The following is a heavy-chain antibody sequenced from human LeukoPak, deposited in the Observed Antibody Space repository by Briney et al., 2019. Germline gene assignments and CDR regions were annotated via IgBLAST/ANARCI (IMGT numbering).Heavy chain of an antibody. CDR3: VKGSTDWNGMDV. J-gene: IGHJ6*02. CDR2: IDPNGRYT. V-gene: IGHV3-74*01. CDR1: GFTFSNHY. Sequence: GGSLRLSCAASGFTFSNHYMHWVRQAPGKGLVSASRIDPNGRYTSYADSVKGRFTISRDNAKNTLYLQMNTLGAEDTALYYCVKGSTDWNGMDVWGQGTTVTVSS. D-gene: IGHD6-19*01.